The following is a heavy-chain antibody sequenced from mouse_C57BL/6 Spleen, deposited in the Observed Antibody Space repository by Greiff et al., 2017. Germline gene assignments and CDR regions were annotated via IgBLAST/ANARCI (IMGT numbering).Heavy chain of an antibody. Sequence: EVKLVESGGGLVKPGGSLKLSCAASGFTFSSYTMSWVRQTPEKRLEWVATISGGGGNTYYPDSVKGRFTISRDTAKNTLYLPMSSLRSEDTALYYCARHYYGSSFYYFDYWGQGTTLTVSS. CDR3: ARHYYGSSFYYFDY. J-gene: IGHJ2*01. CDR2: ISGGGGNT. V-gene: IGHV5-9*01. CDR1: GFTFSSYT. D-gene: IGHD1-1*01.